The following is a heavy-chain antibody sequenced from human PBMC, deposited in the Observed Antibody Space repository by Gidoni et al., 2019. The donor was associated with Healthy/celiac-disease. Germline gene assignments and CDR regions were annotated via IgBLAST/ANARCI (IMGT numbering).Heavy chain of an antibody. CDR3: AASRLGGWYFDY. CDR1: GFPFSDYY. Sequence: QVQLVESGGGLVKPGGSLRLSCAASGFPFSDYYLSWIRQAPGKRLEWVSYISSSSSYTNYADSVKGRFTISRDNAKNSLYLQMNSLRAEDTAVYYCAASRLGGWYFDYWGQGTLVTVSS. V-gene: IGHV3-11*06. D-gene: IGHD6-19*01. CDR2: ISSSSSYT. J-gene: IGHJ4*02.